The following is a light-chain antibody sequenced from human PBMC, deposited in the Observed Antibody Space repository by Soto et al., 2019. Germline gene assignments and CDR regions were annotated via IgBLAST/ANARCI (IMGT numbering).Light chain of an antibody. Sequence: QSALTQPASVSGSPGQSITTSCTGTSSGVGGYNYVSWYQQHPGKAPKLMIYEVSNRPSGVSNRFSGSKSGNTASLTISGLQAEDEADYYCSSYTSSSTLVFGTGTKVTVL. J-gene: IGLJ1*01. CDR3: SSYTSSSTLV. CDR2: EVS. V-gene: IGLV2-14*01. CDR1: SSGVGGYNY.